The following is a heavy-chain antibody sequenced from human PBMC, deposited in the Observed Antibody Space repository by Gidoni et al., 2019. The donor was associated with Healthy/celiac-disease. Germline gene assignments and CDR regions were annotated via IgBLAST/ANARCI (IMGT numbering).Heavy chain of an antibody. V-gene: IGHV3-21*01. CDR2: ISSSSSYI. D-gene: IGHD5-12*01. CDR3: ARDVEDIVANLEGWFDP. J-gene: IGHJ5*02. CDR1: GFSLRRYS. Sequence: EVQLVASACGLVEPGGSLRLSCAASGFSLRRYSMDWVRKAPGKGLEWVSSISSSSSYIYYADAVKGRFTISRDNAKNSLYLQMNSLRAEDTAVYYCARDVEDIVANLEGWFDPWGQGTLVTVSS.